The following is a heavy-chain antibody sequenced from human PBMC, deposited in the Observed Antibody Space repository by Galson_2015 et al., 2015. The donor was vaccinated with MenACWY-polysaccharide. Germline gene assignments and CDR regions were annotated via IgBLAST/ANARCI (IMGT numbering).Heavy chain of an antibody. Sequence: SLRLSCAASGFTFSSYAMNWVRQAPGKGLEWVSVISGSGGSTFYADSVKGRFTISRDNSKNTLYLQMNSLRVEDTAIYYCASGRAPNGDASLTYFDYWGQGTLVTVSS. D-gene: IGHD2-21*02. CDR1: GFTFSSYA. CDR3: ASGRAPNGDASLTYFDY. J-gene: IGHJ4*02. CDR2: ISGSGGST. V-gene: IGHV3-23*01.